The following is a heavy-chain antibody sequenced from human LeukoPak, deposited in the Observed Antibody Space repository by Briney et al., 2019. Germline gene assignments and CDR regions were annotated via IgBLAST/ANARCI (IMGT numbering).Heavy chain of an antibody. CDR2: IRYDGSNK. D-gene: IGHD6-6*01. V-gene: IGHV3-30*02. Sequence: GGSLRLSCAASGFTFSSYGMHWVRQAPGKGLEWVAFIRYDGSNKYYADSVKGRFTISRDNSKNTLYLQMNSLRVEDTAVCYCAKDQVQLGSWPFDYWGQGTLVTVSS. CDR3: AKDQVQLGSWPFDY. CDR1: GFTFSSYG. J-gene: IGHJ4*02.